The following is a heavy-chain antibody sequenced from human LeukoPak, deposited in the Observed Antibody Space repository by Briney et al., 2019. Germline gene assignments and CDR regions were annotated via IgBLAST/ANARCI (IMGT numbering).Heavy chain of an antibody. CDR3: ASNEYSSSPGNFDY. CDR1: GGSISSYY. J-gene: IGHJ4*02. D-gene: IGHD6-6*01. V-gene: IGHV4-59*01. Sequence: SETLSLTCTVSGGSISSYYWSWIRQPPGKGLEWIGYIYYSGSTNYNPPLKSRVTISVDTSKNQFSLKLSSVTAADTAVYYCASNEYSSSPGNFDYWGQGTLVTVSS. CDR2: IYYSGST.